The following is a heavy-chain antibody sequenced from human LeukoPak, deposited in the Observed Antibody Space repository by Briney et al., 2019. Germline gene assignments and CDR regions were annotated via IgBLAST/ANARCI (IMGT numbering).Heavy chain of an antibody. V-gene: IGHV3-21*01. CDR1: GFTFSSYS. D-gene: IGHD5-18*01. J-gene: IGHJ3*02. CDR2: ISSSSSYI. CDR3: ARDLRSYGFREDDAFDI. Sequence: GGSLRLSCAASGFTFSSYSMNWVRQAPGKGLEWVSSISSSSSYIYYADSVKGRFTISRDNAKNSLYLQMNSLRAEDTAVYYCARDLRSYGFREDDAFDIWGQGTMVIVSS.